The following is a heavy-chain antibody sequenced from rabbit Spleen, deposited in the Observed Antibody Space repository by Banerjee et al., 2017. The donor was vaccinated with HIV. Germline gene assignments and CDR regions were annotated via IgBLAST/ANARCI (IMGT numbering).Heavy chain of an antibody. D-gene: IGHD1-1*01. CDR3: ARDLVGVIGWNFYL. J-gene: IGHJ4*01. Sequence: QEQLVESGGGLVKPGASLTLTCKASGFSFSDRDVTCWVRQAPGKGLEWIACINASTGKPVYATWAKGRFTISRTSSTTVTLRMTSLTAADRATYFCARDLVGVIGWNFYLWGQGTLVTVS. V-gene: IGHV1S45*01. CDR1: GFSFSDRDV. CDR2: INASTGKP.